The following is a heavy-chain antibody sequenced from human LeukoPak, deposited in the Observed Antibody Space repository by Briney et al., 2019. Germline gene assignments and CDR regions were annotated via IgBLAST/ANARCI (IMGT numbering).Heavy chain of an antibody. J-gene: IGHJ4*02. Sequence: PSETLSLTCTVSGGSISSSNYYWGWIRQPPGKGLEWIGSIYYSGSTYYNPSLKSRVTISVDTSKNQFSLKLSSVTAADTAVYYCAREARGIAAAGDFDYWGQGTLVTVSS. D-gene: IGHD6-13*01. V-gene: IGHV4-39*07. CDR1: GGSISSSNYY. CDR2: IYYSGST. CDR3: AREARGIAAAGDFDY.